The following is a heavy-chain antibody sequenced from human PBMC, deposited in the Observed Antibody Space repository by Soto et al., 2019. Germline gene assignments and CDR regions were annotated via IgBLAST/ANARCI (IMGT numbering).Heavy chain of an antibody. Sequence: GGSLRLSCVGSRCVFNSYAVNWFRQPPGKGLEWVSFISSDGDYRYYGDSVKGRFTISRDTSRTRVYLQLNSPRAEDTGVYYCAKGRDDISSGMDVWGQGTTVTVYS. CDR1: RCVFNSYA. J-gene: IGHJ6*02. V-gene: IGHV3-30*02. CDR3: AKGRDDISSGMDV. CDR2: ISSDGDYR.